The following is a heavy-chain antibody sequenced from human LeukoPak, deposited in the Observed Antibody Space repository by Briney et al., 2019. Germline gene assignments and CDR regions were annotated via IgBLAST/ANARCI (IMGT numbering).Heavy chain of an antibody. Sequence: ASVKVSCKASGYTFTSYDINWVRQATGQGLEWMGWMNPNSGNTGYAQKFQGRVTITRNTSISTAYMELSSLRSEDTAVYYCARGVGVLLWFGEHDAFDIWGQGTMVTVSS. CDR2: MNPNSGNT. CDR3: ARGVGVLLWFGEHDAFDI. CDR1: GYTFTSYD. V-gene: IGHV1-8*01. J-gene: IGHJ3*02. D-gene: IGHD3-10*01.